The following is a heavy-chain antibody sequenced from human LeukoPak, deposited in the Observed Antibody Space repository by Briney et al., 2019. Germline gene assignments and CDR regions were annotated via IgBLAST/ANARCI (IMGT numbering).Heavy chain of an antibody. CDR2: IRSKAYGGTT. Sequence: QPGGSLRLSCTASGFTFGDYAMSWVRQAPGKGLEWVGFIRSKAYGGTTEYAASVKGRFTISRDDSKSIAYLQMNSLKTEDTAVYYCTRDQGWRSSWYVFDYWGQGTLVTVSS. CDR3: TRDQGWRSSWYVFDY. V-gene: IGHV3-49*04. J-gene: IGHJ4*02. D-gene: IGHD6-13*01. CDR1: GFTFGDYA.